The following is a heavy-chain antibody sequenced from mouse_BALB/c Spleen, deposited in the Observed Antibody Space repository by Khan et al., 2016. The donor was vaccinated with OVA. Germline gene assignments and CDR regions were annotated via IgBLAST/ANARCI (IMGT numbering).Heavy chain of an antibody. D-gene: IGHD3-2*02. CDR2: INPGSGGP. CDR3: SRSGYGFGAY. J-gene: IGHJ3*01. Sequence: QVQLQQSGAELVRPGTSVKVSCKASGYAFTNYLIEWVKQRPGQGLEWIGVINPGSGGPNYNEKFKDKATLTAEKSTSPAYMPLSSLTSDDSAVYFCSRSGYGFGAYWGPGTLVTVSA. V-gene: IGHV1-54*01. CDR1: GYAFTNYL.